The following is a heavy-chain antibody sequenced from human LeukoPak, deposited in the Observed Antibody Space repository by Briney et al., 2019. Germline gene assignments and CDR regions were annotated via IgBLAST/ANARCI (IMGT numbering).Heavy chain of an antibody. CDR3: ASSVSSWLDAFDI. V-gene: IGHV1-69*13. CDR2: IIPIFGTA. D-gene: IGHD6-13*01. CDR1: GGTFSSYA. J-gene: IGHJ3*02. Sequence: SVKVSCKASGGTFSSYAISWVRQAPGQGLEWMGGIIPIFGTANYAQKFQGRVTITADESTSTAYMELSSLRSEDTAVYYCASSVSSWLDAFDIWGQGTMVTVSS.